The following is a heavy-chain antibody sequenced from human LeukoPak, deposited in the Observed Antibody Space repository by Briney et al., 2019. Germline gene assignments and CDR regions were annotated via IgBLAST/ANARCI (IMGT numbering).Heavy chain of an antibody. J-gene: IGHJ5*02. CDR2: INHSGST. V-gene: IGHV4-34*01. CDR1: VGSSMGYY. CDR3: ARLDPQWELLPRHVRWFDP. D-gene: IGHD1-26*01. Sequence: PPETLSPTSAVYVGSSMGYYWSWIAKPPGKGLKWFGEINHSGSTNYNPSLKSRVTISVDTSKNQFSLKLSSVTAADTAVYYCARLDPQWELLPRHVRWFDPWGQGTLVTVSS.